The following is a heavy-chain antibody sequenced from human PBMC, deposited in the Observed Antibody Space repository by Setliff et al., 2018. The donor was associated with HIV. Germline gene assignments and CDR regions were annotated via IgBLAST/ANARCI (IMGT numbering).Heavy chain of an antibody. V-gene: IGHV3-7*03. CDR2: INRDGSAK. CDR1: GFTFNTYA. D-gene: IGHD4-17*01. J-gene: IGHJ1*01. Sequence: GGSLRLSCAASGFTFNTYAMSWVRQAPGKGLEWLANINRDGSAKAYVDSVKGRFSISRDNARNSVYLQMNSLSVADTAVYYCVGPDYEDPQGGQWGQGTLVTVSS. CDR3: VGPDYEDPQGGQ.